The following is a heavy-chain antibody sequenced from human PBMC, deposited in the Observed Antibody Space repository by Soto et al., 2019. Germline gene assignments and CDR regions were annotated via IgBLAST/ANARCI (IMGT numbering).Heavy chain of an antibody. CDR1: GFTLSDYY. CDR2: ISSSGSTI. Sequence: GGSLRLSCAASGFTLSDYYMSWIRQAPGKGLEWVSYISSSGSTIYYADSVKGRFTISRDNAKNSLYLQMNSLRAEDTAVYYCARVTHYDSSGFDYWGQGTLVTVSS. J-gene: IGHJ4*02. CDR3: ARVTHYDSSGFDY. V-gene: IGHV3-11*01. D-gene: IGHD3-22*01.